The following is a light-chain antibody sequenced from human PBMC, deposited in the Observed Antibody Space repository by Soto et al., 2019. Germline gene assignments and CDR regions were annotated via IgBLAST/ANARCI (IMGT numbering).Light chain of an antibody. CDR1: QTVSSY. V-gene: IGKV3-11*01. CDR3: QQRGKWPEFT. CDR2: DAS. J-gene: IGKJ3*01. Sequence: EIVLTQSPATLYLSPGERATLSCRASQTVSSYLAWYQQKPGQAPRLLIYDASNRATGIPARFSGSGSGTDFTLTISSLEPEDSAVYYCQQRGKWPEFTFGPGTKVDIK.